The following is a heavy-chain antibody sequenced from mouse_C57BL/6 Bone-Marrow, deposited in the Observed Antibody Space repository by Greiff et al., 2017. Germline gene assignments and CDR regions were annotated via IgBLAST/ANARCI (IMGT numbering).Heavy chain of an antibody. CDR1: GFSLTSYG. CDR3: ARHEAYDYDGWFAY. D-gene: IGHD2-4*01. V-gene: IGHV2-6-1*01. CDR2: IWSDGST. Sequence: VKLLESGPGLVAPSQSLSITCTVSGFSLTSYGVHWVRQPPGKGLEWLVVIWSDGSTTYNSALKSRLSISKDNSKSHVFLKMNSLQTDDTAMYYCARHEAYDYDGWFAYWGQGTLVTVSA. J-gene: IGHJ3*01.